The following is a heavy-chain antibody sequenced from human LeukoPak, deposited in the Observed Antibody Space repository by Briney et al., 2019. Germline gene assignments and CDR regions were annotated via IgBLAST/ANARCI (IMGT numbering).Heavy chain of an antibody. V-gene: IGHV3-53*01. Sequence: GGSLRLSCAASGFTVSSNYMSWVRQAPGKGLEWVSVIYSGGSTYYADSVKGRFTISRDNSKNTLYLQMNSLRAEDTAVYYCAKDIFDSSGYYYAPPFDCWGQGTLVTVSS. D-gene: IGHD3-22*01. CDR2: IYSGGST. CDR3: AKDIFDSSGYYYAPPFDC. CDR1: GFTVSSNY. J-gene: IGHJ4*02.